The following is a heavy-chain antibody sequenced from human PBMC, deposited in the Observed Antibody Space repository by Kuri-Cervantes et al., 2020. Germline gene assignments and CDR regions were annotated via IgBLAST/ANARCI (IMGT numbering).Heavy chain of an antibody. J-gene: IGHJ5*02. Sequence: ASVKVSCKASGYTFTGYYMHWVRQAPGQGLEWMGWINPNSGGTNYAQKFQGRVTMTRDTSISTAYMELSRLRSDDTAVYYCARDPQIRYYYDSSGYSWFDPWGPGTLVTVSS. CDR1: GYTFTGYY. D-gene: IGHD3-22*01. CDR2: INPNSGGT. CDR3: ARDPQIRYYYDSSGYSWFDP. V-gene: IGHV1-2*02.